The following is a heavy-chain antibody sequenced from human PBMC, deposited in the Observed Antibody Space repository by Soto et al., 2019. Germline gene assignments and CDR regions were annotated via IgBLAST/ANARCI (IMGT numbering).Heavy chain of an antibody. J-gene: IGHJ4*02. CDR3: ARERRNAYNPFDY. CDR2: IIPVFGTA. Sequence: SVKVSCKASGDTFTNYAINWLRQAPGQGLEWMGGIIPVFGTAKYTHGFQGRVTITADKSTSTAYMELSSLRSEDTAMYYCARERRNAYNPFDYWGQGTLVTVSS. D-gene: IGHD1-1*01. CDR1: GDTFTNYA. V-gene: IGHV1-69*06.